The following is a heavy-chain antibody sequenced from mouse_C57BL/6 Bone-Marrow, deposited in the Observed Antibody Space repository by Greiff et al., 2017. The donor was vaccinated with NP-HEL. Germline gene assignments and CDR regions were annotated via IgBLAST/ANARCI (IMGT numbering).Heavy chain of an antibody. D-gene: IGHD4-1*01. V-gene: IGHV14-3*01. J-gene: IGHJ3*01. CDR2: IDPANGNT. Sequence: EVQLQESVAELVRPGASVKLSCTASGFNIKNTYMHWAKQRPEQGLEWIGRIDPANGNTKYAPKFQGKATITADTSSNTAYLQLSSLTSEDTAIYYCARWELGHLAWFAYWGQGTLVTVSA. CDR1: GFNIKNTY. CDR3: ARWELGHLAWFAY.